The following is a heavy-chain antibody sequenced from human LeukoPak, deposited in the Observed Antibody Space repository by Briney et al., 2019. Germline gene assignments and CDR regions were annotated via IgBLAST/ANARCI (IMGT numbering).Heavy chain of an antibody. Sequence: PSETLSLTCAVYGGSFSGYYWGWIRQPPGKGLEWIGEINHSGSTNYNPSLKSRVTISVDTSKNQFSLKLSSVTAADTAVYYCARVICSGGSCYSPYYYYGMDVWGQGTTVTVSS. J-gene: IGHJ6*02. CDR3: ARVICSGGSCYSPYYYYGMDV. V-gene: IGHV4-34*01. CDR2: INHSGST. CDR1: GGSFSGYY. D-gene: IGHD2-15*01.